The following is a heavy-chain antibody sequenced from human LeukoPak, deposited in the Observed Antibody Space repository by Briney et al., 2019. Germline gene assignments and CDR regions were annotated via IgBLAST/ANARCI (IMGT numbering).Heavy chain of an antibody. V-gene: IGHV4-59*01. CDR2: IYYSGST. CDR3: ARVGSSGWYWFDP. D-gene: IGHD6-19*01. CDR1: GGSISSYY. J-gene: IGHJ5*02. Sequence: SETLSLTCTVSGGSISSYYWSWIRQPPGKGLEWSGYIYYSGSTNYNPSLKSRVTISVDTSKNQFSLKLSSVTAADTAVYYCARVGSSGWYWFDPWGQGTLVTVSS.